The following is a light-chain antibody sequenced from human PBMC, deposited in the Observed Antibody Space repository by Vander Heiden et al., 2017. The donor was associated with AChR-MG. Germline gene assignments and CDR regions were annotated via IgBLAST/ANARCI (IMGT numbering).Light chain of an antibody. CDR3: SSYAGSNNPLYV. V-gene: IGLV2-8*01. CDR1: SSDVGGYNY. CDR2: EVS. Sequence: QSALTPPPSASGPPGQSVTISCTGTSSDVGGYNYGSWYQQHPGKAPKLMIYEVSKRPSGVPDRFSGSKSGNTASLTVSGLQAEDEADYYCSSYAGSNNPLYVFGTGTKVTVL. J-gene: IGLJ1*01.